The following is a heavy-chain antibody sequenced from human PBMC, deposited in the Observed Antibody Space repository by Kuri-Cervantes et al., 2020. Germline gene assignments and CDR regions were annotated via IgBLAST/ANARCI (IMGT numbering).Heavy chain of an antibody. D-gene: IGHD3-9*01. V-gene: IGHV3-9*01. Sequence: GGSLRLSCAASGFTFDDYAMHWVRQAPGKGLEWVSGISWNSGSIGYADSVKGRFTISRDNAKNSLYLQMNSLRAEDTALYYCAKEGGTTYYDILTGYYSDWGQGTLVTVSS. J-gene: IGHJ4*02. CDR1: GFTFDDYA. CDR2: ISWNSGSI. CDR3: AKEGGTTYYDILTGYYSD.